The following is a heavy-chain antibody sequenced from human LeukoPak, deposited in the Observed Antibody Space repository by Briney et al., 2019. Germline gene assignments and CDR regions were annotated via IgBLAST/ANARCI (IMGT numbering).Heavy chain of an antibody. D-gene: IGHD3-3*01. J-gene: IGHJ4*02. V-gene: IGHV5-51*01. CDR2: IYPGDSDT. CDR3: ARGESITILGVVSGGYFDY. Sequence: GESLKISCQGSGYSFTSYWIGWVRQMPGKGLEWMGIIYPGDSDTRYSPSFQGQVTISADKSISTAYLQWSSLKASDTAMYYCARGESITILGVVSGGYFDYWGQGTLVTVSS. CDR1: GYSFTSYW.